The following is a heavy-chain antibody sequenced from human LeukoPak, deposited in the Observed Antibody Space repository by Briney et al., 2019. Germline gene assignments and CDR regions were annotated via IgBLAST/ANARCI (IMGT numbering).Heavy chain of an antibody. CDR1: GYTFTSYA. V-gene: IGHV1-3*01. D-gene: IGHD2-2*01. J-gene: IGHJ5*02. CDR3: ARGRYCNSTSCYNWFDP. CDR2: INAGNGNT. Sequence: ASVKVSCKASGYTFTSYAMHWVRQAPGQRLEWMGWINAGNGNTKYSQKFQGRVTITRDTSASTAYMELSSLRSEDTAVYYCARGRYCNSTSCYNWFDPWGQGTLVTVSS.